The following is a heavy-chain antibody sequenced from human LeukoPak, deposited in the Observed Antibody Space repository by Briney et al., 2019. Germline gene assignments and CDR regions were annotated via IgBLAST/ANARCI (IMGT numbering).Heavy chain of an antibody. CDR2: IYSAGHT. Sequence: GGSLRLSCGASGITIRNNYMSWVRQAPGKGVEWVSIIYSAGHTYYADSVKGRFTISRDSSKDTLYLQMNSLRAEDTAVYYCARRLSSSWSHDYWGQGTLVTVSS. V-gene: IGHV3-66*01. D-gene: IGHD6-13*01. J-gene: IGHJ4*02. CDR1: GITIRNNY. CDR3: ARRLSSSWSHDY.